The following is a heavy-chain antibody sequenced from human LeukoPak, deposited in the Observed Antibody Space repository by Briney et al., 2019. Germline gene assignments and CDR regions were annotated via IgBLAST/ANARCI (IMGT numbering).Heavy chain of an antibody. D-gene: IGHD5-18*01. CDR3: ARSYSYGYFGFDY. J-gene: IGHJ4*02. CDR1: GGTFSSYA. Sequence: GAAVKVSFKASGGTFSSYAISWVRQAPGQGLEWMGRIIPICGTANYAQKFRGRVTITPDESTSTAYMELSSLRSEDTPVYYCARSYSYGYFGFDYWGQGTLVTVSS. CDR2: IIPICGTA. V-gene: IGHV1-69*13.